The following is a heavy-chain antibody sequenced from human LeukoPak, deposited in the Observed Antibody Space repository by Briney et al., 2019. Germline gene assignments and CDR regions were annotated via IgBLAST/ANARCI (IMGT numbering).Heavy chain of an antibody. CDR1: GGSISSGGHS. Sequence: SETLSLTCAVSGGSISSGGHSWSWIRQPPGKGLEWIGYIYYTESTYYNPSLKSRVTISVGTSKNQFSLKLNSVTAADTAVYYCASHSGGYAYWGQGTLVTVSS. V-gene: IGHV4-30-4*07. CDR2: IYYTEST. CDR3: ASHSGGYAY. J-gene: IGHJ4*02. D-gene: IGHD5-12*01.